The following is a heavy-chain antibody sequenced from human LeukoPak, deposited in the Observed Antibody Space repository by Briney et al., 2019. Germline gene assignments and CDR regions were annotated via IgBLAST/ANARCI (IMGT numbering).Heavy chain of an antibody. D-gene: IGHD2-21*01. V-gene: IGHV3-66*01. J-gene: IGHJ6*03. CDR2: IYSGGST. CDR3: ARAHIVGFDYYYYLDV. Sequence: TGGSLRLSCAASGFTVSSNYMSWVRQAPGKGLEWVSVIYSGGSTYYADSVKGRFTISRDNAKNSLFLQMNSLRADDTAVYYCARAHIVGFDYYYYLDVWGRGTTVTVSS. CDR1: GFTVSSNY.